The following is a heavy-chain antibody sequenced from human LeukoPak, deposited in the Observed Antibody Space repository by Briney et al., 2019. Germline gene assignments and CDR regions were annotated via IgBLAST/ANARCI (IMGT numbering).Heavy chain of an antibody. CDR2: INPNSGNT. D-gene: IGHD2-2*01. CDR3: ARAARMVVQAASFDP. Sequence: GASVKVSCKASGYTFTSYDINWVRQATGQGLEWMGWINPNSGNTGYAQKFQGRVTMTRNTSISTAYMELSSLRSEDTAVYYCARAARMVVQAASFDPWGQGTLVTVSS. CDR1: GYTFTSYD. V-gene: IGHV1-8*01. J-gene: IGHJ5*02.